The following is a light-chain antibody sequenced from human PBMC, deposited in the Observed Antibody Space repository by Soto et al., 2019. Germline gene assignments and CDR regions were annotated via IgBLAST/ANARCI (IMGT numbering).Light chain of an antibody. Sequence: DMQMTQSPSSLSAFVGDRVTITCRASQSISFYLNWYQQKPGKAPKLLIYAASSLQSGVPSRFGGSGSVTDFTLTTGSLQPEDFATYYYQQSYSTPRTFGPGTKLEIK. J-gene: IGKJ2*02. CDR2: AAS. V-gene: IGKV1-39*01. CDR3: QQSYSTPRT. CDR1: QSISFY.